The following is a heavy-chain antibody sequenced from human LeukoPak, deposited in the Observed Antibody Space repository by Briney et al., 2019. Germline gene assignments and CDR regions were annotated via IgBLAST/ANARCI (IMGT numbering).Heavy chain of an antibody. CDR3: ERGGASGSHWARTYYYYMDV. CDR1: GFTFSSYA. J-gene: IGHJ6*03. CDR2: ISSNGGST. D-gene: IGHD3-10*01. V-gene: IGHV3-64*01. Sequence: GGSLRLSCAASGFTFSSYAMHWVRQAPGKGLEYVSAISSNGGSTYYANSVKGRFTISRDNSKNTLYLQMGSLRAEDMAVYYCERGGASGSHWARTYYYYMDVWGKGTTVTVSS.